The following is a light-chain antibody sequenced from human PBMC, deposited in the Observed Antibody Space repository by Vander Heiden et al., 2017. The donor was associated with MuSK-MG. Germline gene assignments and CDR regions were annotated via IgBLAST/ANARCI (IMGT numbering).Light chain of an antibody. Sequence: QAVETQEPSLTVSPAGTATLTCGSNTGPVNRRHYPYWIQQRPGQAPRTLIFETDNKHSWTPDRFSGSVLGGRAALALSGALPEDEADYYCLLHYSGPAVFGGGTKLTVL. CDR2: ETD. J-gene: IGLJ2*01. V-gene: IGLV7-46*01. CDR1: TGPVNRRHY. CDR3: LLHYSGPAV.